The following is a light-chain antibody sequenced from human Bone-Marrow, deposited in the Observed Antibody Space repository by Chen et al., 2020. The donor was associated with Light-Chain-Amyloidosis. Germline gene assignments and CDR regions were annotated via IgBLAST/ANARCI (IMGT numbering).Light chain of an antibody. Sequence: SYELTQPPSVSVSPGQTARITCSGDDLPTKYAYWYQQKPGQAPVLVIHTDTERPPGISERFSRSSSGTTATWTISGVQAEGEAEYHCESADSSGTYEVIFGGGTKLTVL. CDR1: DLPTKY. CDR3: ESADSSGTYEVI. V-gene: IGLV3-25*03. J-gene: IGLJ2*01. CDR2: TDT.